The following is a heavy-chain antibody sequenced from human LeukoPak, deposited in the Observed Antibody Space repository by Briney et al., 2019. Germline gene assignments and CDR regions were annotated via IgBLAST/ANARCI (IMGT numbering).Heavy chain of an antibody. CDR3: ATEPGIGYAFDI. CDR2: INPDGSEK. V-gene: IGHV3-7*01. Sequence: PGGSLRLSCAASGFTFSSYAMSWVRQAPGKGLEWVANINPDGSEKNYAHSVKGRFTISRDNAKNSLSLQMNSLKAEDTAVYYCATEPGIGYAFDIWGQGRMVTVSS. J-gene: IGHJ3*02. D-gene: IGHD3-10*01. CDR1: GFTFSSYA.